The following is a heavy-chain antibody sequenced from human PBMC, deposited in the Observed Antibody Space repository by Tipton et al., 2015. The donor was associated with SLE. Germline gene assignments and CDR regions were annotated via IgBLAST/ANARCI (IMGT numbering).Heavy chain of an antibody. Sequence: TLSLTCAVYGGSFSGYYWSWIRQPPGKGLEWIGEINHSGSTNYNPSLKSRVTISVGTSKNQFSLKLSSVAAADTAVYYCARGEPYWSFDLWGRGTLVTVSS. V-gene: IGHV4-34*01. CDR3: ARGEPYWSFDL. J-gene: IGHJ2*01. CDR2: INHSGST. D-gene: IGHD1-26*01. CDR1: GGSFSGYY.